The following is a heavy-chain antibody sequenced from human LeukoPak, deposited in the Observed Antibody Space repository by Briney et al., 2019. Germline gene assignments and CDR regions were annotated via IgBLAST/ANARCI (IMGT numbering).Heavy chain of an antibody. CDR2: IIPIFGTA. J-gene: IGHJ4*02. CDR3: ARGGTVGFDY. CDR1: GGTFSSYA. D-gene: IGHD4-23*01. Sequence: EASVKVSCKASGGTFSSYAISWVRQAPGQGLEWMGGIIPIFGTANYAQKFQGRVTITADESTSTAYRELSSLRSEDTAVYYCARGGTVGFDYWGQGTLVTVSS. V-gene: IGHV1-69*13.